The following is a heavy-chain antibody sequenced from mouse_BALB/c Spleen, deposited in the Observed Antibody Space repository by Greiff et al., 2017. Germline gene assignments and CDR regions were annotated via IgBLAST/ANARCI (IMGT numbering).Heavy chain of an antibody. V-gene: IGHV14-3*02. J-gene: IGHJ3*01. CDR3: ASLWGNYAWFAY. D-gene: IGHD2-1*01. CDR1: GFNIKDTY. CDR2: IDPANGNT. Sequence: VQLQQSGAELVKPGASVKLSCTASGFNIKDTYMHWVKQRPEQGLEWIGRIDPANGNTKYDPKFQGKATITADTSSNTAYLQLSSLTSEDTAVYYCASLWGNYAWFAYWGQGTLVTVSA.